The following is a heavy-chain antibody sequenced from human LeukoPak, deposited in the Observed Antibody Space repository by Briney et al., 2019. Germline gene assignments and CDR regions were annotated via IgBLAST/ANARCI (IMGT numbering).Heavy chain of an antibody. Sequence: SETLSLTCTVPGGSISSSSYYWGWIRQPPGKGLEWIGSIYYSGSTYYNPSLKSRVTISVDTSKNQFSLKPSSVTAADTAVYYCARIAVAGTDFDYWGQGTLVTVSS. J-gene: IGHJ4*02. CDR2: IYYSGST. CDR1: GGSISSSSYY. CDR3: ARIAVAGTDFDY. V-gene: IGHV4-39*01. D-gene: IGHD6-19*01.